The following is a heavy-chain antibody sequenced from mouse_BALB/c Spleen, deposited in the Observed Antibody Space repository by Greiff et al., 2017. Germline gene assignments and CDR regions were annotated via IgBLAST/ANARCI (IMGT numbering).Heavy chain of an antibody. CDR1: GFTFSDYY. V-gene: IGHV5-4*02. CDR3: ARDWDYDYYAMDY. D-gene: IGHD2-4*01. Sequence: EVKLMESGGGLVKPGGSLKLSCAASGFTFSDYYMYWVRQTPEKRLEWFATISDGGSYTYYPDSVKGRFTISRDNAKNNLYLQMSSLKSEDTAMYYCARDWDYDYYAMDYWGQGTSVTVSS. CDR2: ISDGGSYT. J-gene: IGHJ4*01.